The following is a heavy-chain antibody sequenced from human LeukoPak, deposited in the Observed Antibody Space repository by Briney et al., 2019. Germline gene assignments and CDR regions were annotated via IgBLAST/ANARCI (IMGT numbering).Heavy chain of an antibody. J-gene: IGHJ4*02. V-gene: IGHV4-39*07. CDR3: ALGGGSYSFDY. Sequence: PSETLSLTCTVSGGAISSSTYYWGWIRQPPGKGLEWIGNLYYSGSTYYNPSLKSRVTISVDKSKNQFSLKLSSVTAADTAVYYCALGGGSYSFDYWGQGTLVTVSS. D-gene: IGHD3-10*01. CDR1: GGAISSSTYY. CDR2: LYYSGST.